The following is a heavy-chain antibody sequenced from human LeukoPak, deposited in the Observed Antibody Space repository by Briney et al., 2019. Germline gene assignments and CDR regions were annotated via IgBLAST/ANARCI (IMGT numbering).Heavy chain of an antibody. V-gene: IGHV5-51*01. CDR3: ARLMGDSSGYFYEFVDY. Sequence: PGESLKISCKGSGYSFTSYWIGWVRQMPGKGLEWMGIIYPGDSDTRYSPSFQGQVTISADKSISTAYLQWSSLKASDTAMYYCARLMGDSSGYFYEFVDYGGQGTLVTVSS. D-gene: IGHD3-22*01. CDR1: GYSFTSYW. CDR2: IYPGDSDT. J-gene: IGHJ4*02.